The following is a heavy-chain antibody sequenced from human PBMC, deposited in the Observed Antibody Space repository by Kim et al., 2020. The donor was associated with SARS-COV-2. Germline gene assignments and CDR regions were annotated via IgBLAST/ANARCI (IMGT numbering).Heavy chain of an antibody. J-gene: IGHJ5*02. CDR2: IYYSGST. Sequence: TLSLTCTVSGGSISSGGYYWSWIRQHPGKGLEWIGYIYYSGSTYYNPSLKIRVTIPVDTSKNQFPLKLSSVTAADTAVYYCARELEGWFDRWGQGTLVTVSS. D-gene: IGHD1-1*01. CDR1: GGSISSGGYY. CDR3: ARELEGWFDR. V-gene: IGHV4-31*03.